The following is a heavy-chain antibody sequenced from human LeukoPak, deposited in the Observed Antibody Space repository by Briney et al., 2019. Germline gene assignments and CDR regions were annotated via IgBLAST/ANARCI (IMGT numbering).Heavy chain of an antibody. J-gene: IGHJ4*02. Sequence: GRSLRLSCAASGFTFSSYGMHWVRQAPGKGLEWVAVISYDGSNKYYADSVKGRFTISRDNSKNTLYLQMSSLRGEDTAVYYCAKERGSTTWFDYWGQGTLVTVSS. D-gene: IGHD1-26*01. CDR2: ISYDGSNK. CDR1: GFTFSSYG. V-gene: IGHV3-30*18. CDR3: AKERGSTTWFDY.